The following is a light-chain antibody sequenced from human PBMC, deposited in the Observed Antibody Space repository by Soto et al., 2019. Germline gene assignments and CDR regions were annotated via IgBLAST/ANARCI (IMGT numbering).Light chain of an antibody. CDR3: QQYGSAKKT. Sequence: EMVLAQAPGTLSLSLGERATLHXGASQSVSKNLTWYQQKPGXPPRXXXYGXSSRDSGVPDRLSGSGPGTEFTLSISRLEPDDFAWYYWQQYGSAKKTFGQGTKVDIK. CDR2: GXS. V-gene: IGKV3-20*01. CDR1: QSVSKN. J-gene: IGKJ1*01.